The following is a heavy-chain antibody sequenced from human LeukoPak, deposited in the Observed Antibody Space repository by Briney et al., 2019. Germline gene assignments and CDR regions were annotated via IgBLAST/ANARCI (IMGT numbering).Heavy chain of an antibody. CDR1: GGSISTYY. D-gene: IGHD5-18*01. V-gene: IGHV4-59*01. J-gene: IGHJ3*02. CDR3: AXXXXXXGHSYGFDAFDI. Sequence: SETLSLTCIVSGGSISTYYWSWIRQSPGKGLEWIGYIYYSGSTNYTPSFKSRVTMSVDTSKNQFSLKLRSVTAADTAVSYCAXXXXXXGHSYGFDAFDIWGQGTMVTVSS. CDR2: IYYSGST.